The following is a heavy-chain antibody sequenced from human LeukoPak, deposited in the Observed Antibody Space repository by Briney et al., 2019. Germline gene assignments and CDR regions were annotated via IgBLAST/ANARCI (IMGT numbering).Heavy chain of an antibody. V-gene: IGHV4-34*01. CDR3: ARGTGYPLIG. CDR2: INHSGST. J-gene: IGHJ4*02. D-gene: IGHD3-22*01. CDR1: GASFSGYY. Sequence: PSETLSLTCAVYGASFSGYYWSWIRQPPGKGLEWIGEINHSGSTNYNPSLKSRVTISVDTSKNQFSLKLSSVTAANTAVYYCARGTGYPLIGWGQGTLVTVSS.